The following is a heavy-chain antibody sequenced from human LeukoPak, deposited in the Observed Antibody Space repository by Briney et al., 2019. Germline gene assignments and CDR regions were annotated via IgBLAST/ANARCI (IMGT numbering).Heavy chain of an antibody. CDR1: GGSISSYY. CDR2: IYYSGST. V-gene: IGHV4-59*01. D-gene: IGHD2-15*01. J-gene: IGHJ4*02. CDR3: ARDGGLYCSGGSCPFDY. Sequence: PSETLSLTCTVSGGSISSYYWSWIRQPPGKGLEWIGYIYYSGSTNYNPSLKSQVTISVDTSKNQFSLKLSSVTAADTAVYYCARDGGLYCSGGSCPFDYWGQGTLVTVSS.